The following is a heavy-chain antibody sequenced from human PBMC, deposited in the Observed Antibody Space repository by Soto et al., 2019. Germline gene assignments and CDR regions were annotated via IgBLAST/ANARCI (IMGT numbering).Heavy chain of an antibody. CDR1: GFTFGDYA. J-gene: IGHJ4*02. CDR3: TRVLGIPAATSDLFDF. D-gene: IGHD6-13*01. CDR2: IRSKAYGGTT. Sequence: PGGSLRLSCTASGFTFGDYAMSWFRQAPGKGLEWVGFIRSKAYGGTTEYAASVKGRFTISRDDSKSIAYLQMNSLKTEDTAVYYCTRVLGIPAATSDLFDFWGQGPLVTVYS. V-gene: IGHV3-49*03.